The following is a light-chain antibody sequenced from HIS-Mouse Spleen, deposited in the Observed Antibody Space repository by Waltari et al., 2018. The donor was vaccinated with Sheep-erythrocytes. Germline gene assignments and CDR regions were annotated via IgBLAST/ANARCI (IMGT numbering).Light chain of an antibody. CDR1: SSDVGGYKY. J-gene: IGLJ1*01. Sequence: QSALTQPRSVSGSPGQSVTISCSGTSSDVGGYKYFSWYQQHPGKAPKLMVYDVSKRPSGVPDRFSGSKSGNTASLTISGLQAEYEADYYCCSYAGSYNHVFATGTKVTVL. CDR2: DVS. CDR3: CSYAGSYNHV. V-gene: IGLV2-11*01.